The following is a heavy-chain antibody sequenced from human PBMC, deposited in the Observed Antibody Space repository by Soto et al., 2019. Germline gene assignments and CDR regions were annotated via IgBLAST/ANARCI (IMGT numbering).Heavy chain of an antibody. Sequence: PSETLSLTCAVYGGSFSGYYWSWIRQPPGKGLEWIGEINHSGSTNYNPSLKSRVTISVDTSKNQFSLKLSSVTAADTAVYYCARATPLYLRNGYRSPNNGMDVWGQGTTVTVSS. V-gene: IGHV4-34*01. CDR1: GGSFSGYY. CDR3: ARATPLYLRNGYRSPNNGMDV. J-gene: IGHJ6*02. D-gene: IGHD6-13*01. CDR2: INHSGST.